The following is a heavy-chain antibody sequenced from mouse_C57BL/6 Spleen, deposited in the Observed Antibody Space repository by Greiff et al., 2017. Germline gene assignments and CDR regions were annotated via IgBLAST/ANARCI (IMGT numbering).Heavy chain of an antibody. CDR1: GYAFSSSW. Sequence: VHLVESGPELVKPGASVKISCKASGYAFSSSWMNWVKQRPGKGLEWIGRIYPGDGDTNYNGKFKGKATLTADKSSSTAYMPLSSLTSEDSAVCFCARVGRHYDFDYWGQGTTLTVSS. J-gene: IGHJ2*01. CDR3: ARVGRHYDFDY. D-gene: IGHD1-1*01. CDR2: IYPGDGDT. V-gene: IGHV1-82*01.